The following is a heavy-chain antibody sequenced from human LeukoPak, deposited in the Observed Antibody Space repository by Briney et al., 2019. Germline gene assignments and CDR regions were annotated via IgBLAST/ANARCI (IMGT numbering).Heavy chain of an antibody. Sequence: SGTLSLTCDVSGGSISSSNWWSWVRQPPGKGLEWIGEINHSGSTNYNPSLKSRATISVDTSKNQFSLKLTSVTAADTAVYYCTRAASSGPLFTYHMDVWGKGTTVTVSS. J-gene: IGHJ6*03. V-gene: IGHV4-4*02. CDR3: TRAASSGPLFTYHMDV. D-gene: IGHD3-22*01. CDR1: GGSISSSNW. CDR2: INHSGST.